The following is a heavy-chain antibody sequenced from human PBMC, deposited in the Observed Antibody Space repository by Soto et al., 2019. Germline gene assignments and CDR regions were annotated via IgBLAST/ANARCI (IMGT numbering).Heavy chain of an antibody. Sequence: SETLSLTCAVYVVSFSGYYWSCIRHPPGKGLEWIGEINHSGSTNYNPSLKSRVTISVDTSKNQFSLKLSSVTAADTAVYYCARGGLLRFLESFPFEPWGQGTLVNVSS. CDR1: VVSFSGYY. V-gene: IGHV4-34*01. CDR2: INHSGST. J-gene: IGHJ5*02. CDR3: ARGGLLRFLESFPFEP. D-gene: IGHD3-3*01.